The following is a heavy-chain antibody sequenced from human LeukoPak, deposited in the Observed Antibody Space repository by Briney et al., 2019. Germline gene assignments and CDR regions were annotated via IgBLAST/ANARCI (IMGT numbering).Heavy chain of an antibody. V-gene: IGHV4-34*01. CDR1: GGSFSGYY. J-gene: IGHJ3*02. D-gene: IGHD2-21*02. CDR2: INHSGST. CDR3: AMPDLTYRGGDCYSSPAFDI. Sequence: SETLSLTCAVFGGSFSGYYWTWARQPPGKGLEWIGEINHSGSTNYNPSLKSRVTISVDTSKNQFSLKLSSVTAADTAVYYCAMPDLTYRGGDCYSSPAFDIWGQGTMVTVSS.